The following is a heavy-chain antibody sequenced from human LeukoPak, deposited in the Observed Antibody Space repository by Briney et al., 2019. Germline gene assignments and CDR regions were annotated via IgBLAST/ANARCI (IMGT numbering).Heavy chain of an antibody. CDR3: AKVGDNWDFDY. CDR1: GFTFSNYW. D-gene: IGHD3-16*01. Sequence: GGSLRLSCAAAGFTFSNYWMSWVRQAPGKGLEWVANIEQDGSEKYYVDSVKGRLTISRDNAKNTLYLQMNSLRTEDTAVYYCAKVGDNWDFDYWGQGTLVSVSS. V-gene: IGHV3-7*01. CDR2: IEQDGSEK. J-gene: IGHJ4*02.